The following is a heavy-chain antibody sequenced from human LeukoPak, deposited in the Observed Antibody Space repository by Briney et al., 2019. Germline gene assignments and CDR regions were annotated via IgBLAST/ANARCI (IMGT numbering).Heavy chain of an antibody. CDR3: ARGFPGDVESVVVAATENDY. CDR2: INHSGST. D-gene: IGHD2-15*01. V-gene: IGHV4-34*01. CDR1: AFTFSSYE. Sequence: PGGSLRLSCAASAFTFSSYEMNWVRQAPGKGLEWIGEINHSGSTNYNPSLKSRVTISVNTSKNQFSLKLSSVTAADTAVYYCARGFPGDVESVVVAATENDYWGQGTLVTVSS. J-gene: IGHJ4*02.